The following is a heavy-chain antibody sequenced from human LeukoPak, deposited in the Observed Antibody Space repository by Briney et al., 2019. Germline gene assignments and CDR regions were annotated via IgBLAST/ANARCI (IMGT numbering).Heavy chain of an antibody. CDR3: ARQSGRQSFDY. CDR2: IYYSGST. J-gene: IGHJ4*02. V-gene: IGHV4-39*07. CDR1: GGSISSSSYY. Sequence: PSETLSLTCTVSGGSISSSSYYWGWIRQPPGKGLEWIGSIYYSGSTYYNPSLKSRVTISVDTSKNQFSLKLSSVTAADTAVYYCARQSGRQSFDYWGQGTLVTVSS.